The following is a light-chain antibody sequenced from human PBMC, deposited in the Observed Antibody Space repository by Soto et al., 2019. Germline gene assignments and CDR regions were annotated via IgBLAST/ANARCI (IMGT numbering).Light chain of an antibody. V-gene: IGKV1-39*01. J-gene: IGKJ5*01. CDR3: QQRHMWPIT. CDR2: AAS. CDR1: QSIRSY. Sequence: DIQLTQSPSSLSASVGERVAMTCRASQSIRSYLNWYQQKPGKAPKLLIYAASSLQTGVSSRFSGSGSGTDFTLTISSLEPEDSAVYYCQQRHMWPITFGQGTRLEIK.